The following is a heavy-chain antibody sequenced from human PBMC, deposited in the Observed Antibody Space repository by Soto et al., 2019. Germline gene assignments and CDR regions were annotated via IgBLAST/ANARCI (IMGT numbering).Heavy chain of an antibody. CDR1: GFTFDDYA. D-gene: IGHD1-20*01. CDR3: AKDVITGYYGMDV. V-gene: IGHV3-23*01. J-gene: IGHJ6*02. CDR2: ISGSGGST. Sequence: GGSLRLSCAASGFTFDDYAMHWVRQAPGKGLEWVSAISGSGGSTYYADSVKGRFTISRDNSKNTLYLQMNSLRAEDTAVYYCAKDVITGYYGMDVWGQGTTVTVSS.